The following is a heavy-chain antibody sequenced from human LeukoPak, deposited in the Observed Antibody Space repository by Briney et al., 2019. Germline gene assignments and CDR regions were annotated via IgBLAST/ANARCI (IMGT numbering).Heavy chain of an antibody. D-gene: IGHD2-2*01. J-gene: IGHJ4*02. CDR2: VYPGDSDT. V-gene: IGHV5-51*01. CDR1: GYSFTSYW. CDR3: ARIGYCSSTSCYWILDY. Sequence: GESLKTSCKGSGYSFTSYWIGWVRQMRGKGLEWMGIVYPGDSDTRYSPSFQGQVTISADKSISTAYLQWSSLKASDTAMYYCARIGYCSSTSCYWILDYWGQGTLVTVSS.